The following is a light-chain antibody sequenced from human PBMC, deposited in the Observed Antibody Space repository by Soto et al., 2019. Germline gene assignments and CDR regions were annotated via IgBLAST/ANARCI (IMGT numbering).Light chain of an antibody. CDR1: SSNIGNNY. CDR2: DNN. J-gene: IGLJ1*01. V-gene: IGLV1-51*01. CDR3: GTWDSSLSALYD. Sequence: QSVLTQPPSVSAAPGQKVTISCSGSSSNIGNNYVSWYQQLPGTAPKLLIYDNNKRPSGIPDRFSGSKSGTSATLGITGLQTGDEADYYCGTWDSSLSALYDFGTGTKVTVL.